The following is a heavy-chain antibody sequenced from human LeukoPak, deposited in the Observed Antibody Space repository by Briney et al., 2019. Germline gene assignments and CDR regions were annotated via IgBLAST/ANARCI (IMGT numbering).Heavy chain of an antibody. V-gene: IGHV3-23*01. J-gene: IGHJ4*02. Sequence: GGSLRLSCAASGFTFSSYGMSWVRQAPGKGLEWVSAISGSGGSTYYADSVKGRFTISRDNSKNTLYLQMNSLRAEDTAVYYCARTRVSGGGFYHPFDYWGQGTLVTVSS. CDR2: ISGSGGST. CDR1: GFTFSSYG. CDR3: ARTRVSGGGFYHPFDY. D-gene: IGHD2-15*01.